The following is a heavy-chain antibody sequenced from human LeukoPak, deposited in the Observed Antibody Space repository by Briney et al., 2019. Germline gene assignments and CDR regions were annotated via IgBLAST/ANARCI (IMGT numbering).Heavy chain of an antibody. CDR3: AKEGGWLYGSPDY. V-gene: IGHV3-23*01. Sequence: GGSLRLTCEASGFAFSNFGVTWVRQAPGKGLEWVSSISGSGGSPYYADSVKGRFTISRDNSKNTLYLQMNSLRVEDTAVYYCAKEGGWLYGSPDYWGQRTLVTVSS. D-gene: IGHD6-19*01. J-gene: IGHJ4*02. CDR1: GFAFSNFG. CDR2: ISGSGGSP.